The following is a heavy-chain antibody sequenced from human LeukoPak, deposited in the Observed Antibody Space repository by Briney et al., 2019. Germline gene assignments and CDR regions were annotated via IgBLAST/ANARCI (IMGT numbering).Heavy chain of an antibody. J-gene: IGHJ3*02. CDR2: IIPIFGIA. CDR3: ASQGVDYYDSSRYAFDI. CDR1: GGTFSSYA. Sequence: SVKVSCKASGGTFSSYAISWVRQAPGQGLEWMGRIIPIFGIANYAQKFQGRVTITADKSTSTAYMELSSLRSEDTAVYYCASQGVDYYDSSRYAFDIWGQGTMVTVSS. V-gene: IGHV1-69*04. D-gene: IGHD3-22*01.